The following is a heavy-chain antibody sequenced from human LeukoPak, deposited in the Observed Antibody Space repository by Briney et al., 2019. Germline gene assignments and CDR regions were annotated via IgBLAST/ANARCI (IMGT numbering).Heavy chain of an antibody. CDR1: GYTFITYY. CDR2: INPSGDST. CDR3: ARGLLRDFDY. J-gene: IGHJ4*02. Sequence: ASVKVSCKASGYTFITYYMHWVRQAPGQGLEWMGIINPSGDSTSYAQKFQGRVTMTRDTSTSTVYMELSSLRSEDTAVYYCARGLLRDFDYWGQGTLVTVSS. V-gene: IGHV1-46*01.